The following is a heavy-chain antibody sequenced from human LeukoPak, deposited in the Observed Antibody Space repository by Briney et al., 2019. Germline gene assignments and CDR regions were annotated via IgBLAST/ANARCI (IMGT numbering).Heavy chain of an antibody. Sequence: SQTLSLTCAISGDSFSSNSAAWNWFRQSPSRGLEWLGRTFYTSKWFNDYAVSVKSRITINPDTSKNQVSLHLNSVTPEDTAVYYCARRRYYDYSGYFDYWGQGTLVTVSS. J-gene: IGHJ4*02. CDR2: TFYTSKWFN. D-gene: IGHD3-16*01. CDR3: ARRRYYDYSGYFDY. CDR1: GDSFSSNSAA. V-gene: IGHV6-1*01.